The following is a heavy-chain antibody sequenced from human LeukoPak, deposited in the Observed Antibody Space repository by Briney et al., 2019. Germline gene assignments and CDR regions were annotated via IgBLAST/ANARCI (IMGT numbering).Heavy chain of an antibody. Sequence: ASVKVSCKASGYTVTSYGISWVRQAPGQGLEWMGGISAYNGNTNYAQKLQGRVTMTTDTSTNTAYMELRSMRSDDTAVYYCARESPLRYFAWLLPESDAFDIWGQGTMVTVSS. J-gene: IGHJ3*02. CDR3: ARESPLRYFAWLLPESDAFDI. CDR1: GYTVTSYG. CDR2: ISAYNGNT. V-gene: IGHV1-18*01. D-gene: IGHD3-9*01.